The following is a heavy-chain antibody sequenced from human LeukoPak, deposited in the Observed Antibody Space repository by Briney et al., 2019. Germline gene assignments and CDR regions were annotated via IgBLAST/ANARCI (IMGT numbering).Heavy chain of an antibody. J-gene: IGHJ6*03. CDR1: GGSISSYY. V-gene: IGHV4-59*01. Sequence: SETLSLTCTVSGGSISSYYWSWIRQPPGKGLEWIGYIYYSGSTNYNPSLKSRVTISVDTSKNQFSLKLSSVTAADTAVYYCARGTSTYGSGSSPYYYYYMDVWGKGTTVTISS. CDR3: ARGTSTYGSGSSPYYYYYMDV. CDR2: IYYSGST. D-gene: IGHD3-10*01.